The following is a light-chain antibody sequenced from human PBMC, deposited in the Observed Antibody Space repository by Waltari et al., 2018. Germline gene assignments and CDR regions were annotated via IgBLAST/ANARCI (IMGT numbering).Light chain of an antibody. CDR3: QQYKTYPWT. CDR1: QGIATF. Sequence: DIQLTQSPSFLSASVGDRVTITCRASQGIATFLTWYQLKPGKAPELLIYDASTLQTGVPSRFSASGSGTDFTLTISSLQPEDFATYYCQQYKTYPWTFGQGTKVEIK. J-gene: IGKJ1*01. V-gene: IGKV1-9*01. CDR2: DAS.